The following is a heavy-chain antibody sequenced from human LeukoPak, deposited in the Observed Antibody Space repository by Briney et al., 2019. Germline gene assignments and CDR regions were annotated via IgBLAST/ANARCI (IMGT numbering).Heavy chain of an antibody. Sequence: PGGSLRLSCVASGFTFDTYTMNWVRQAPGKGLECVSSISRKSGYIHYADSVRGRFIISRDNAKNSLSLQMNSLRAEDTAVYYCARVRTAYYPDYWGQGTLVTVSS. V-gene: IGHV3-21*01. CDR2: ISRKSGYI. D-gene: IGHD3/OR15-3a*01. J-gene: IGHJ4*02. CDR3: ARVRTAYYPDY. CDR1: GFTFDTYT.